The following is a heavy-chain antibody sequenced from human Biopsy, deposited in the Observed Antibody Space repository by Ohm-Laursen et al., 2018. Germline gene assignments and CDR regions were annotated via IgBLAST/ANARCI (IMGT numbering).Heavy chain of an antibody. D-gene: IGHD2-2*01. CDR3: ARESALKWYQSLSYFNGMDV. CDR2: IYSDLRT. CDR1: GFAVSSNY. J-gene: IGHJ6*02. Sequence: SLRLSCAASGFAVSSNYLTWVRQAPGKGLEWVSLIYSDLRTYYAGSVKGRFTIYRDNAKNSLFLHMNSLRAEDTAVYYCARESALKWYQSLSYFNGMDVWGQGTTVTVSS. V-gene: IGHV3-53*01.